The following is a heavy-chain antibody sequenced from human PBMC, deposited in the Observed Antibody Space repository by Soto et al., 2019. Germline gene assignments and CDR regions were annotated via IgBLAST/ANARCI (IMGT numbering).Heavy chain of an antibody. CDR1: GGSISSGGYY. D-gene: IGHD6-13*01. Sequence: SETLSLTCTVSGGSISSGGYYWSWIRQHPGKGLEWIGYIYYSGSTYYNPSLKSRVTISVDTSKNQFSLKLSSVTAADTAVYYCARAPAAADAFDIWGKGTMVTVSS. CDR2: IYYSGST. CDR3: ARAPAAADAFDI. J-gene: IGHJ3*02. V-gene: IGHV4-31*03.